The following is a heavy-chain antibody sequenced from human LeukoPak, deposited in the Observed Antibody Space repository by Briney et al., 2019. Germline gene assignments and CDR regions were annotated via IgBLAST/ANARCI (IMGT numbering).Heavy chain of an antibody. CDR2: ISGSGGST. J-gene: IGHJ4*02. Sequence: GGSLRLSCAASGFTFSSYAMSWVRQAPGKGLEWVSAISGSGGSTYYADSVKGRFTISRDNSKNTLYLQMNSLRAEDTAVYYCARASVPAAIHEPFDYWGQGTLVTVSS. CDR3: ARASVPAAIHEPFDY. CDR1: GFTFSSYA. D-gene: IGHD2-2*02. V-gene: IGHV3-23*01.